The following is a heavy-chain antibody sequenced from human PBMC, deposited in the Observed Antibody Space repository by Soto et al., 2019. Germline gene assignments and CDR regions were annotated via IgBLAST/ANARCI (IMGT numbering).Heavy chain of an antibody. CDR3: ARENPLAGPGRLTGTTGSLGYYYMDV. CDR2: TYYRSKWYN. V-gene: IGHV6-1*01. D-gene: IGHD1-7*01. J-gene: IGHJ6*03. CDR1: GDSVSSNSAA. Sequence: KQSQTLSLTCAISGDSVSSNSAAWNWIRQSPSRGLEWLGRTYYRSKWYNDYAVSVKSRITINPDTSKNQFSLQLNSVTPEDTAVYYCARENPLAGPGRLTGTTGSLGYYYMDVWGKGTTVTVSS.